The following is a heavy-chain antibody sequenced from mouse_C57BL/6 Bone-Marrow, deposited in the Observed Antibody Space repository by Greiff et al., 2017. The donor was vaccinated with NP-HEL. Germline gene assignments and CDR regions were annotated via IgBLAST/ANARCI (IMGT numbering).Heavy chain of an antibody. Sequence: QVQLQQSGAELVKPGASVKLSCKASGYTFTSYWMHWVKQRPGQGLEWIGMIHPNSGSTNYNEKFKSKATMTVDKSSSTAYMQLSSLTSEDSAVYYCERGYYYGYDWGQGTTLTVSS. CDR3: ERGYYYGYD. CDR1: GYTFTSYW. CDR2: IHPNSGST. J-gene: IGHJ2*01. V-gene: IGHV1-64*01. D-gene: IGHD2-2*01.